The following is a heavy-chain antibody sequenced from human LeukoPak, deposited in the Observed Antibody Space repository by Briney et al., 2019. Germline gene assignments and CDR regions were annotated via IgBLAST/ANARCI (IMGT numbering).Heavy chain of an antibody. CDR2: ISPSGRGA. J-gene: IGHJ4*02. CDR3: ASQAASGYYFEY. CDR1: GYTFTDYY. D-gene: IGHD3-9*01. V-gene: IGHV1-2*02. Sequence: ASVKVSCKASGYTFTDYYIQWVRQAPGQGLEWMGWISPSGRGANSAQKFQGRVTMTRDTSISTAYMGLSRLTSDDTAVYYCASQAASGYYFEYWGQGSLVTVSS.